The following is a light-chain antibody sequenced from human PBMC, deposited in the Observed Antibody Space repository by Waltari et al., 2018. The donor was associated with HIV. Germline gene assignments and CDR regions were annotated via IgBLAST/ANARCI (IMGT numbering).Light chain of an antibody. J-gene: IGLJ3*02. CDR1: ALPKQS. Sequence: SYELTQPPSVSVSPGTTARITCSGDALPKQSAYWYQQRPGQAPVLVIYKDTERPSGIPERFSGSSSGTTATLTIIGVQAQDEADYHCQSADSNASLWVFGGGTKLTVL. CDR2: KDT. CDR3: QSADSNASLWV. V-gene: IGLV3-25*03.